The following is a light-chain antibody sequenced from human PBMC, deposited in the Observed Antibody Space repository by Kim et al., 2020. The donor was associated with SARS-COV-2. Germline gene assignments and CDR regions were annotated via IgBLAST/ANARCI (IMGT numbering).Light chain of an antibody. CDR3: QSYDSSNPSWV. J-gene: IGLJ3*02. V-gene: IGLV6-57*03. CDR2: EDN. Sequence: TVTISGTRSSGSIASNYGQGYQQRPGSAPATVIYEDNQRPSGVPDRFSGSIDSSSNSASLTISGLKTEDEADYYCQSYDSSNPSWVFGGGTQLTVL. CDR1: SGSIASNY.